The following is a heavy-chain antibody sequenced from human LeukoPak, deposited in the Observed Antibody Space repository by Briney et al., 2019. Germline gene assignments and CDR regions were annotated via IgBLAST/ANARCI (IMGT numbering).Heavy chain of an antibody. D-gene: IGHD3-3*01. CDR2: ISYDGSNK. CDR1: GFAFSSYA. J-gene: IGHJ6*03. Sequence: GGSLRLSCAASGFAFSSYAMHWVRQAPGKGLEWVAVISYDGSNKYYADSVKGRFTISRDNFKNTLYLQMNSLRGEDTAVYYCARDGGYYDFWSGQSYYYYYMDVWGKGTTVTVSS. CDR3: ARDGGYYDFWSGQSYYYYYMDV. V-gene: IGHV3-30*14.